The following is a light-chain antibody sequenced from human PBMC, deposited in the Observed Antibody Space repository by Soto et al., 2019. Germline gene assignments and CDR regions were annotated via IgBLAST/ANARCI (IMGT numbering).Light chain of an antibody. CDR2: AAS. CDR1: QSISSY. Sequence: DIQMTQSPSSLSASVGDRVTITCRASQSISSYLNWYQQKPGKAPKLLISAASSLQSGVPSRFSGSGSETDFTLTISTLQPEDFATYYCQQSYSTPFTFGPGTKVDIK. V-gene: IGKV1-39*01. J-gene: IGKJ3*01. CDR3: QQSYSTPFT.